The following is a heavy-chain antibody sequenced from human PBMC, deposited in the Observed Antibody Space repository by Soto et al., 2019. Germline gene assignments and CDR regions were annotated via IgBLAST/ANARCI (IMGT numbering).Heavy chain of an antibody. CDR1: GYTFTSYD. V-gene: IGHV1-8*01. J-gene: IGHJ6*03. CDR2: LNPNSGNT. CDR3: ARGGHGIEYCSVGSCYSYYMAV. Sequence: QVQLLQSGAEVKKPGASVKVSCKASGYTFTSYDINWVRQATGQGLEWMGWLNPNSGNTGYAQKCQGRFTRTRNTSISKAYMDLSSLRSDDTAVYYCARGGHGIEYCSVGSCYSYYMAVWGKGTTVTVSS. D-gene: IGHD2-15*01.